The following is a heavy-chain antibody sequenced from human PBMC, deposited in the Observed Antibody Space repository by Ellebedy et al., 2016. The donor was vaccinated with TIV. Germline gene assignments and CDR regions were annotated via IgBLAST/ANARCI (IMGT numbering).Heavy chain of an antibody. CDR2: ISSSSSYT. V-gene: IGHV3-11*06. D-gene: IGHD3-9*01. Sequence: PSETLSLTCAVYGGSFSGYYWSWIRQAPGKGLEWVSYISSSSSYTNYADSVKGRFTISRDNAKNSLYLQMNSLRAEDTAVYYCAREVLRYVDWSDYYYYGMDVWGQGTTVTVSS. CDR3: AREVLRYVDWSDYYYYGMDV. CDR1: GGSFSGYY. J-gene: IGHJ6*02.